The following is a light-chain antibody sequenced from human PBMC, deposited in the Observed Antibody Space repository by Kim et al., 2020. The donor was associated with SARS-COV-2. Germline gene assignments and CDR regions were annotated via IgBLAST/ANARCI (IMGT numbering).Light chain of an antibody. V-gene: IGKV1-5*03. CDR2: QAS. CDR1: QSVDGW. J-gene: IGKJ1*01. Sequence: DIQMTQSPSTLSAFVGNRVSITCRASQSVDGWLAWYQQRPGKAPELLIYQASKLESGVPSGFTGSGSGTDFILTISSLQPEDFATYYCQQFKSFPPTFGQGTKVDIK. CDR3: QQFKSFPPT.